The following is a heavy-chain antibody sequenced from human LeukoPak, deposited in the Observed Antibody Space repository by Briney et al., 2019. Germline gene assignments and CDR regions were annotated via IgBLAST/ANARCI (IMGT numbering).Heavy chain of an antibody. V-gene: IGHV1-8*01. CDR3: AKETVRGYYSPFDY. D-gene: IGHD3-22*01. Sequence: GASVKVSCKASGYTLTSYDINWVRQATGQGLEWMGWMNPNSGNTGYAQKFQGRVTMTRNTSISTAYMELSSLRAEDTAVYYCAKETVRGYYSPFDYWGQGTLVTVSS. CDR1: GYTLTSYD. J-gene: IGHJ4*02. CDR2: MNPNSGNT.